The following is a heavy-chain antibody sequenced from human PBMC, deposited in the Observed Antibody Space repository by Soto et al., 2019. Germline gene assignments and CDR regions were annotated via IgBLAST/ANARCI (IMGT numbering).Heavy chain of an antibody. CDR2: ISAYNGNT. CDR3: ARDPGIRSDY. CDR1: GYTFTSYG. V-gene: IGHV1-18*01. J-gene: IGHJ4*02. D-gene: IGHD3-10*01. Sequence: ASVKVSCKTSGYTFTSYGISWVRQAPGQGLEWMGWISAYNGNTNYAQKLQGRVTMTTDTSTSTAYMEVRSLRSDGTAVYYCARDPGIRSDYWGQGTLVTVSS.